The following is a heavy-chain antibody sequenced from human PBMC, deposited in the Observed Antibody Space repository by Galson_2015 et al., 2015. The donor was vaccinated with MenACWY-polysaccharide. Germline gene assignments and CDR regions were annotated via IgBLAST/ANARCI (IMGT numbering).Heavy chain of an antibody. V-gene: IGHV2-70*11. CDR1: GFSLSTSGMC. CDR3: ARFRSGGYSDY. D-gene: IGHD3-22*01. CDR2: IDWDDDK. Sequence: PALVTPTQTLTLTCTFSGFSLSTSGMCVSWIRQPPGKALEWLARIDWDDDKYYTTSLRTRLTISKDTSKNQVVLTMTNMDPVDTATYYCARFRSGGYSDYWGQGTLVTVSS. J-gene: IGHJ4*02.